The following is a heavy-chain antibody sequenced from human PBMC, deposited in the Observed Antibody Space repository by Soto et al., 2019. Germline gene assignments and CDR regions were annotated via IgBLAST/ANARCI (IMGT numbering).Heavy chain of an antibody. D-gene: IGHD3-10*01. V-gene: IGHV1-69*13. CDR1: GGPYNSFA. Sequence: SVKVSCKASGGPYNSFAISWVRQAPGQGLEWIGGIIPVFGTATYAQKFKGRVTITAEESTSTAYMELSSLTSEDTAVYYCARFLGGAGSYYDGQNYNYYNGMDVWGQGTTVTVSS. CDR3: ARFLGGAGSYYDGQNYNYYNGMDV. J-gene: IGHJ6*02. CDR2: IIPVFGTA.